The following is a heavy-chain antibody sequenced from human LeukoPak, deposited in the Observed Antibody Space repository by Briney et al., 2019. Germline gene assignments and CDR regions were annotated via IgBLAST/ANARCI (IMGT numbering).Heavy chain of an antibody. V-gene: IGHV4-39*07. CDR2: IYYSGST. D-gene: IGHD6-19*01. Sequence: SETLSLTCTVSGGSISSSSYYWGWIRQPPGKGLEWIGSIYYSGSTYYNPSLKSRVTISVDKSKNQFSLKLSSVTAADTAVYYCARGSSGWYPFVSYYYMDVWGNGTTVTVSS. J-gene: IGHJ6*03. CDR1: GGSISSSSYY. CDR3: ARGSSGWYPFVSYYYMDV.